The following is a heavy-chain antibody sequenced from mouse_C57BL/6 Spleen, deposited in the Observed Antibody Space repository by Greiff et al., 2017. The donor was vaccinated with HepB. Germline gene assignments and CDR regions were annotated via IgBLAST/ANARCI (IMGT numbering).Heavy chain of an antibody. CDR2: INPGSGGT. CDR3: ARRGGYDEAWFAC. V-gene: IGHV1-54*01. Sequence: QVQLQQSGAELVRPGTSVKVSCKASGYAFTNYLIEWVKQRPGQGLEWIGVINPGSGGTNYNEKFKGKATLTADKSSSTSYMQLSSLTSEDSAVYFCARRGGYDEAWFACWGQGTLVTVAA. J-gene: IGHJ3*01. D-gene: IGHD2-2*01. CDR1: GYAFTNYL.